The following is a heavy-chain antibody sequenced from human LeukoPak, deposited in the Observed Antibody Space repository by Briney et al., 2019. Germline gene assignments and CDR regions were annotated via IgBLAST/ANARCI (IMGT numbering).Heavy chain of an antibody. CDR1: GFTFSSYG. Sequence: GRSLRLSCAASGFTFSSYGMHWVRQAPGKGLEWVAVISYDGSNKYYADFVKGLFTISRDNSKNTLYLQMNSLRAEDTAVYYCAKRDFVRGSGWYFDYWGQGTLVTVSS. CDR2: ISYDGSNK. J-gene: IGHJ4*02. D-gene: IGHD6-19*01. V-gene: IGHV3-30*18. CDR3: AKRDFVRGSGWYFDY.